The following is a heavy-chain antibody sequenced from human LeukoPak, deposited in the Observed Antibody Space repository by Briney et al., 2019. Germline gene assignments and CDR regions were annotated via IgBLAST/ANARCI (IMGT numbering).Heavy chain of an antibody. CDR1: GGSISSSSYY. V-gene: IGHV4-39*01. CDR3: ARHPMTTVTRAPGADFDY. Sequence: SETLSPTCTVSGGSISSSSYYWGWIRQPPGKGLEWIGSIYYSGSTYYNPSLKSRVTISVDTSKNQFSLKLSSVTAADTAVYYCARHPMTTVTRAPGADFDYWGQGTLVTVSS. CDR2: IYYSGST. D-gene: IGHD4-17*01. J-gene: IGHJ4*02.